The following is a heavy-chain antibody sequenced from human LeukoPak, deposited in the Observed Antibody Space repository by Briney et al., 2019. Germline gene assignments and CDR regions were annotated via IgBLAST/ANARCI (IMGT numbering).Heavy chain of an antibody. V-gene: IGHV4-34*01. Sequence: SEALSLTCAVYGGSFSGYYWSWIRQPPGKGLEWIGEINHSGSTNYNPSLKSRVTISVDTSKNQFSLKLSSVTAADTAVYYCAAERYGGYGAVDYWGQGTLVTVSS. CDR3: AAERYGGYGAVDY. D-gene: IGHD5-12*01. CDR1: GGSFSGYY. J-gene: IGHJ4*02. CDR2: INHSGST.